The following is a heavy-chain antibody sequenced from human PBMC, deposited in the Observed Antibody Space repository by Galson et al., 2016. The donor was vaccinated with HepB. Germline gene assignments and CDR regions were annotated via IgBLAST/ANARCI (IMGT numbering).Heavy chain of an antibody. CDR3: ARDREVPSWSVFSFDFSYYGMDV. V-gene: IGHV3-11*06. CDR1: GFSFSNSY. J-gene: IGHJ6*02. CDR2: ISSTSTYT. D-gene: IGHD3-3*01. Sequence: SLRLSCAASGFSFSNSYMTWIRKAPGKGLEWISYISSTSTYTNYADSVKGRFTISRDNVKNSLYLQMNSLRAEDTAVYYCARDREVPSWSVFSFDFSYYGMDVWGQGTTVTVSS.